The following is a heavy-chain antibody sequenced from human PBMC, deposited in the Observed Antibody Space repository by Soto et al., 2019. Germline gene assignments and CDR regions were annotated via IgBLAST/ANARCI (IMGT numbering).Heavy chain of an antibody. CDR1: GDTFSSYA. CDR2: IIPILGTP. D-gene: IGHD3-22*01. V-gene: IGHV1-69*10. J-gene: IGHJ4*02. Sequence: GASVKVSCKASGDTFSSYAISWVRQAPGQGLEWMGGIIPILGTPNYTQKFQGRVTITADKSTSTAYMELSSLRSEDTAVYYCARERSRYDRRGYYRPDYWGQGTLVTVSS. CDR3: ARERSRYDRRGYYRPDY.